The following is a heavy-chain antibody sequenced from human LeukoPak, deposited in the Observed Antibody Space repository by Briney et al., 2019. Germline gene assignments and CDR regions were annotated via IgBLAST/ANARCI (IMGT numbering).Heavy chain of an antibody. J-gene: IGHJ4*02. Sequence: QAGGSLRLSCAASGFTFSSYAMSWVRQAPGKGLEWVSAISGSGGSTYYADSVEGRFTISRDNSKNTLYLQMNSLRAEDTAVYYCAKDPGDIVVVPAAVYFDYWGQGTLVTVSS. CDR2: ISGSGGST. CDR3: AKDPGDIVVVPAAVYFDY. V-gene: IGHV3-23*01. D-gene: IGHD2-2*01. CDR1: GFTFSSYA.